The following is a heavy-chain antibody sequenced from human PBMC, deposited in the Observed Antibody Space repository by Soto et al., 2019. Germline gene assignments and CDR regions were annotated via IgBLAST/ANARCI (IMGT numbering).Heavy chain of an antibody. CDR1: GGSLSDYF. D-gene: IGHD2-21*01. CDR2: INHLGSI. CDR3: ARGGISHWAYTNYMVV. V-gene: IGHV4-34*01. Sequence: PSETLSLTCVVSGGSLSDYFWSWIRQPPGMALEWIGEINHLGSINYNPSLKSRVTMSVDTSKNQFSLTLNSVTAADTATYYCARGGISHWAYTNYMVVWARGTSGSGSS. J-gene: IGHJ6*03.